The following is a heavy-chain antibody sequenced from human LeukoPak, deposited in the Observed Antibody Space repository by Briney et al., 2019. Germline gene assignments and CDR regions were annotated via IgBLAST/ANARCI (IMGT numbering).Heavy chain of an antibody. Sequence: PSETLSLTCTVSGGSISSYYWSWIRQPPGKGLEWIGYIYYSGSTNYNPSLKSRVTISVDTSKNQFSLNLSSVTAADTAVYYCARGYGSGGAYGMDVWGQGTMVTVSS. V-gene: IGHV4-59*01. CDR2: IYYSGST. J-gene: IGHJ6*02. CDR3: ARGYGSGGAYGMDV. D-gene: IGHD3-10*01. CDR1: GGSISSYY.